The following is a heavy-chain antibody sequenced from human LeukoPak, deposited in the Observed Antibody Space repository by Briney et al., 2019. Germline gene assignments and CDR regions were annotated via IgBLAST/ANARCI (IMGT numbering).Heavy chain of an antibody. Sequence: PGGSLRLSCAASGFTFSDYYMSWIRQAPGKGLEWASYISSSGSTIYYADSVKGRFTISRDNAKNSLYLQMNSLRAEDTAVYYCARDLQQLVLTGTLRYWGQGTLVTVSS. CDR3: ARDLQQLVLTGTLRY. D-gene: IGHD6-13*01. CDR2: ISSSGSTI. V-gene: IGHV3-11*01. CDR1: GFTFSDYY. J-gene: IGHJ4*02.